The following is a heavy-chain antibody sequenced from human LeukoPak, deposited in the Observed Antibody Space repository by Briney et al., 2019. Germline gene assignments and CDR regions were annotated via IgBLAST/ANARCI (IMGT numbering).Heavy chain of an antibody. CDR1: GFTFSSYG. Sequence: GGSLRLSCAASGFTFSSYGMHWVRQAPGKGLEWVAVISYDGSNKYYADSVKGRFTISRDNSKNTLYLQMNSLRAEDTAVYYCARDQGGLPTDYWGQGTLVTVSS. D-gene: IGHD2-21*01. CDR3: ARDQGGLPTDY. J-gene: IGHJ4*02. V-gene: IGHV3-30*03. CDR2: ISYDGSNK.